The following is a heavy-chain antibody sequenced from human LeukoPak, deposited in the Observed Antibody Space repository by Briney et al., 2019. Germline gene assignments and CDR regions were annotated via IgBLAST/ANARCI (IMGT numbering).Heavy chain of an antibody. CDR3: ARGIAAAGSNWFDP. CDR2: IYYSGST. V-gene: IGHV4-39*01. Sequence: PSETLSLTCTVSGGSISSSSYYWGWIRQPPGKGLEWIGSIYYSGSTYYNPSFKSRVTISVDTSKNQFSLKLSSVTAADTAVYYCARGIAAAGSNWFDPWGQGTLVTVSS. CDR1: GGSISSSSYY. J-gene: IGHJ5*02. D-gene: IGHD6-13*01.